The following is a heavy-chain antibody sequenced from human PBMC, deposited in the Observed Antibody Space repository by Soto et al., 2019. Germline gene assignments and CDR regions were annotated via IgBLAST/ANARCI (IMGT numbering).Heavy chain of an antibody. CDR3: ASLYETMVRGVNWFDP. V-gene: IGHV4-31*03. D-gene: IGHD3-10*01. CDR2: IYYSGST. Sequence: QVQLQESGPGLVKPSQTLSLTCTVSGGSISSGGYYWSWIRQHPGKGLEWIGYIYYSGSTYYNPSLKSRVTISVDTSKNQFSLKLSSVTAADTAVYYCASLYETMVRGVNWFDPWGQGTLVTVSS. CDR1: GGSISSGGYY. J-gene: IGHJ5*02.